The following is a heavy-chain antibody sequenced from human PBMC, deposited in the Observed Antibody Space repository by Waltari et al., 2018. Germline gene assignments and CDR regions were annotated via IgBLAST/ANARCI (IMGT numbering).Heavy chain of an antibody. Sequence: QVQLQESGPGLVKPSETLSLTCTVSAGSMSSYYCSWIRQPPGKGLEWIAYIYYSGSTNYNPSLKSRVTISVDRSKNQFSLKLSSVTAADTAVYYCARRVDGYNDYWGQGTLVTVSS. CDR3: ARRVDGYNDY. J-gene: IGHJ4*02. CDR2: IYYSGST. CDR1: AGSMSSYY. V-gene: IGHV4-59*01. D-gene: IGHD5-12*01.